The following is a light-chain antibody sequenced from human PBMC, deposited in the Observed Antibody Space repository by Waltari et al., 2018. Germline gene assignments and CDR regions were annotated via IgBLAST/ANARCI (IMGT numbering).Light chain of an antibody. J-gene: IGLJ3*02. V-gene: IGLV2-11*01. CDR3: CSYGGTYSWV. CDR2: DVS. Sequence: QSALTQPRSVSGSPGQSVTISCTGTSSDVGGYNYVPWYQPHPGKAPKLMIYDVSKRPSGVPDRFSGSKSGNTASLTISGLQAEDEADYYCCSYGGTYSWVFGGGTKLTVL. CDR1: SSDVGGYNY.